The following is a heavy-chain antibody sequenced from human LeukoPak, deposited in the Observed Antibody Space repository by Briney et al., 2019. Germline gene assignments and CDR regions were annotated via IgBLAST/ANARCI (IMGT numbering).Heavy chain of an antibody. J-gene: IGHJ4*02. CDR2: INHSGST. D-gene: IGHD5-18*01. Sequence: SETLSLTCAVYGGSFSGYYWSWIRQPPGKGLEWIGEINHSGSTNYNPSLKSRVTISVDTSKNQFSLKLSSVTAADTAVYYCARAVSGTVYTWIRAFDYWGQGTLVTVSS. V-gene: IGHV4-34*01. CDR1: GGSFSGYY. CDR3: ARAVSGTVYTWIRAFDY.